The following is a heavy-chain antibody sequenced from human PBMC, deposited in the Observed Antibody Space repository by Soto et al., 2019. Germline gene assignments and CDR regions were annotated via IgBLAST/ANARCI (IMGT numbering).Heavy chain of an antibody. CDR2: ISGGGGST. CDR1: RFTFSSYA. D-gene: IGHD2-21*01. CDR3: TKVRICSPDICYLRPADN. J-gene: IGHJ4*02. Sequence: EVQLLESGGGLAQPGGSLRLSCAASRFTFSSYAMSWVRQAPGKGMEWVAGISGGGGSTNYADAVKGRFTISRDNSKNTLVPQLNSLRLEDSFFYFCTKVRICSPDICYLRPADNWGQRSRVTVSS. V-gene: IGHV3-23*01.